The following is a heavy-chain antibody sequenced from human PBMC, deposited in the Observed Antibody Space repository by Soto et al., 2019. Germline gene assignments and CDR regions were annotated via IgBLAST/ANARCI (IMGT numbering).Heavy chain of an antibody. CDR1: GFTFSSYS. V-gene: IGHV3-21*01. Sequence: LRLSCAASGFTFSSYSMNWVRQAPGKGLEWVSSISSSSSYIYYADSVKGRFTISRDNAKNSLYLQMNSLRAEDTAVYYCARDPPDTLYYYGMDVWGQGTTVTVSS. CDR2: ISSSSSYI. J-gene: IGHJ6*02. CDR3: ARDPPDTLYYYGMDV.